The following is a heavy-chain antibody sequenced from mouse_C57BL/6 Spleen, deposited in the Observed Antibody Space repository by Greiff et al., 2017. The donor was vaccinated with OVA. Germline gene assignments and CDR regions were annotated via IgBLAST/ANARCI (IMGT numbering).Heavy chain of an antibody. CDR1: GYTFTDYY. Sequence: EVKVVESGPVLVKPGASVKMSCKASGYTFTDYYMNWVKQSHGKSLEWIGVINPYNGGTSYNQKFKGKATLTVDKSSSTAYMELNSLTSEDSAVYYCARHYYGSSSPFAYWGQGTLVTVSA. V-gene: IGHV1-19*01. D-gene: IGHD1-1*01. J-gene: IGHJ3*01. CDR3: ARHYYGSSSPFAY. CDR2: INPYNGGT.